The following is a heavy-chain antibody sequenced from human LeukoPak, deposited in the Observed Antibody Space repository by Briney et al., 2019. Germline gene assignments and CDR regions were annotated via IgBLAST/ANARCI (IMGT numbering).Heavy chain of an antibody. V-gene: IGHV1-2*02. CDR1: GYTFTGYY. D-gene: IGHD6-13*01. CDR3: ARATGYSSRKRFDP. Sequence: GASVKVSCKASGYTFTGYYMHWVRQAPGQGLEWMGWINPNSGGTNYAQKFQGRVTMTRDTSISTAYMELSRLRSDDTAVYYCARATGYSSRKRFDPWGQGTLVTASS. J-gene: IGHJ5*02. CDR2: INPNSGGT.